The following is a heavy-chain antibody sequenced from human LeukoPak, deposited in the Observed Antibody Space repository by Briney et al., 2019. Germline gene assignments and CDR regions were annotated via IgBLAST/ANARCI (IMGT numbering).Heavy chain of an antibody. V-gene: IGHV5-51*01. D-gene: IGHD3-22*01. CDR3: ARSYYYYDSSGSLLDAFDT. CDR2: IYPGDSDT. J-gene: IGHJ3*02. Sequence: GESLKISCKGSGYSFTSYWIGWVRRMPGKGLEWMGIIYPGDSDTRYSPSFQGQVTISADKSISTAYLQWSSLKASDTAMYYCARSYYYYDSSGSLLDAFDTWGQGTMVTVSS. CDR1: GYSFTSYW.